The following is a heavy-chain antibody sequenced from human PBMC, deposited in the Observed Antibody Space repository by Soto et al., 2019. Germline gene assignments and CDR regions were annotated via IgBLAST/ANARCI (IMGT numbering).Heavy chain of an antibody. D-gene: IGHD3-10*01. V-gene: IGHV1-69*13. CDR3: AVYYYGSGTLYYYYYGMDV. CDR1: GGTFSSYA. CDR2: IIPIFGTA. J-gene: IGHJ6*02. Sequence: ASVKVSCKASGGTFSSYAISWVRQAPGQGLEWMGGIIPIFGTANYAQKFQGRVTITADESTSTAYMELSSLRSEDTAVYYCAVYYYGSGTLYYYYYGMDVWGQVTTVPVSS.